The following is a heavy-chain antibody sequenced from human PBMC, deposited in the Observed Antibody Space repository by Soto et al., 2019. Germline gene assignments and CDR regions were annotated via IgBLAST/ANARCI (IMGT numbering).Heavy chain of an antibody. CDR1: GFTFSSYG. V-gene: IGHV3-33*01. CDR3: ARDRGSYQFDY. CDR2: IWYDGSNK. D-gene: IGHD1-26*01. J-gene: IGHJ4*02. Sequence: QVQLVESGGGVVQPGRSLRLSCAASGFTFSSYGMHWVRQAPGKGPEWVAVIWYDGSNKYYADSVKGRFTISRDNSKNTLYLQMNSLRAEDTAVYYCARDRGSYQFDYWGQGTLVTVSS.